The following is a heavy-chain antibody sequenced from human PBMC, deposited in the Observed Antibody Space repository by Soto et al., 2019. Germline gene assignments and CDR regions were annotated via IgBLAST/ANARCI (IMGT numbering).Heavy chain of an antibody. J-gene: IGHJ4*02. CDR1: GFTFSSYA. CDR2: ISGSGGST. D-gene: IGHD3-10*01. V-gene: IGHV3-23*01. Sequence: GSLRLSCAASGFTFSSYAMSWVRQAPGKGLEWVSAISGSGGSTYYADSVKGRFTISRDNSKNTLYLQMNSLRAEDTAVYYCAKDWYGSGRVDYWGQGTLVTVSS. CDR3: AKDWYGSGRVDY.